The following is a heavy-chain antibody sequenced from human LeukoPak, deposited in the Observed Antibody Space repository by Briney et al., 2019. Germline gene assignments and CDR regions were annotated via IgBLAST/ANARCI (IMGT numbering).Heavy chain of an antibody. CDR1: GFTFSSYE. J-gene: IGHJ4*02. D-gene: IGHD3-10*01. CDR2: ISSSGSTI. CDR3: ARDYYYGSGRPPLPLDY. V-gene: IGHV3-48*03. Sequence: GGSLRLSCAASGFTFSSYEMNWVRQAPGKGLEWVSYISSSGSTIYYADSVKGRSTISRDNAKNSLYLQMNSLRAEDTAVYYCARDYYYGSGRPPLPLDYWGQGTLVTVSS.